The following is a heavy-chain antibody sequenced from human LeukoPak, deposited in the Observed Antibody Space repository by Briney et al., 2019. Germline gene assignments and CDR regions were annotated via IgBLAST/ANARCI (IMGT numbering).Heavy chain of an antibody. CDR1: GFTFSSYA. Sequence: GGSLGLSCAASGFTFSSYAMHWVRQAPGKGLEYVSAISSNGGSTYYANSVKGRFTISRDNSKNTLYLQMGSLRAEDMAVYYCARLNGYYYYGMDVWGQGTTVTVSS. J-gene: IGHJ6*02. CDR3: ARLNGYYYYGMDV. V-gene: IGHV3-64*01. D-gene: IGHD2-8*01. CDR2: ISSNGGST.